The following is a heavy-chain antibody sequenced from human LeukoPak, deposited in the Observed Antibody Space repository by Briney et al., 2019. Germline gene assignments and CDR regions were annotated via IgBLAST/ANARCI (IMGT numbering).Heavy chain of an antibody. D-gene: IGHD6-13*01. CDR1: GHTFTNYA. V-gene: IGHV1-18*01. CDR3: ASGRQLVYYYYYGMDV. Sequence: GASVKVSCKASGHTFTNYAITWVRQAPGQGLEWMGWISAHNGDTYYAQKFQGRVTITADKSTSTAYMELSSLRSEDTAVYYCASGRQLVYYYYYGMDVWGQGTTVTVSS. CDR2: ISAHNGDT. J-gene: IGHJ6*02.